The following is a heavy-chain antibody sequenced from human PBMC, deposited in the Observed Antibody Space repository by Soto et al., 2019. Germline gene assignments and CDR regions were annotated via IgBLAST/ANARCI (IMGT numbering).Heavy chain of an antibody. J-gene: IGHJ1*01. V-gene: IGHV3-9*01. CDR2: SNWNSGSI. D-gene: IGHD1-26*01. CDR3: VKDESIDWYSGHFRH. CDR1: GFTFDDYA. Sequence: EVQLVESGGGLVQPGRSLRLSCAAYGFTFDDYAMHWVRQVPGKGLEWVSGSNWNSGSIGYGDSVKGRFAISRDNAKNSLHLQMNSLSAEDTAFYYCVKDESIDWYSGHFRHWGQGTLVTVSS.